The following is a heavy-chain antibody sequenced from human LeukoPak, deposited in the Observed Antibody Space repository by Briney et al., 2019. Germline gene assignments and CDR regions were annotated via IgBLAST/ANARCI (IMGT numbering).Heavy chain of an antibody. Sequence: ASVKVSCKAFGYTLTSYYVHWVRQAPGQGLEWMGLISPGTGSTNYAQRLQDRVTMTREKSTSTVYMELSSLRSEDTAVYYCARVNGGWYYFDYWGQGTLVTVSS. CDR3: ARVNGGWYYFDY. V-gene: IGHV1-46*01. D-gene: IGHD6-19*01. CDR1: GYTLTSYY. CDR2: ISPGTGST. J-gene: IGHJ4*02.